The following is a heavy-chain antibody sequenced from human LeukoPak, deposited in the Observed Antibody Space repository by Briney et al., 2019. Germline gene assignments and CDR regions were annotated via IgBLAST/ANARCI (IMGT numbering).Heavy chain of an antibody. J-gene: IGHJ4*02. Sequence: GGSLRLSCAASGFTFSNFEMNWVRQIPGKGLEWLSFITRSSRIIYYADSVKGRFTISRDNAKNSLHLQMNSLRAEDTAVYYCARVFSSGYSDYWGQGTLVTVSS. CDR2: ITRSSRII. D-gene: IGHD3-22*01. CDR3: ARVFSSGYSDY. V-gene: IGHV3-48*03. CDR1: GFTFSNFE.